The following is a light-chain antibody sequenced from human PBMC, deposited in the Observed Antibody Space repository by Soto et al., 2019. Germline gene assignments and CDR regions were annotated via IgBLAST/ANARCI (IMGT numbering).Light chain of an antibody. Sequence: QSALTQAASVSWSPGQSITISCTGTSSDVGGYNYVSWYQQFPGKVPKLLIYNVSNRPSGVSNRFSGSKSGNTASLTISGLQAEDEADYFCTSSTSGSLYVFGTGTKVTVL. CDR3: TSSTSGSLYV. J-gene: IGLJ1*01. CDR2: NVS. V-gene: IGLV2-14*01. CDR1: SSDVGGYNY.